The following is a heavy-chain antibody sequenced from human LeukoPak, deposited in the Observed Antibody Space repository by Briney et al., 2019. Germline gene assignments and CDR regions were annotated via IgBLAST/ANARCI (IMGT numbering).Heavy chain of an antibody. CDR1: GGSFSGYY. CDR3: ARAPDDGDYPNIDD. V-gene: IGHV4-34*01. CDR2: INHSGST. Sequence: SETLSLTCAVYGGSFSGYYWSWIRQPPGKGLEWIGEINHSGSTNYNPSLKSRVTISVDTSKNQFSLKLSSVTAADTAVYYCARAPDDGDYPNIDDWGQGTLVTVSS. D-gene: IGHD4-17*01. J-gene: IGHJ4*02.